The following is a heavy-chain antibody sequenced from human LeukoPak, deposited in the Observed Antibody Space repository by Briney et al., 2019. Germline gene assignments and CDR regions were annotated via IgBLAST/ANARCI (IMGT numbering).Heavy chain of an antibody. J-gene: IGHJ4*02. V-gene: IGHV1-2*06. D-gene: IGHD1-26*01. CDR2: INPNSGDT. Sequence: ASVKVSCKASGYTFTGYYMHWVRQAPGQGLEWMGRINPNSGDTDYAQKFQGRVTMTRDTSISTAYMELSRLRSDDPAVYYCTRGGGGWPLDYWGQGTLVTASS. CDR3: TRGGGGWPLDY. CDR1: GYTFTGYY.